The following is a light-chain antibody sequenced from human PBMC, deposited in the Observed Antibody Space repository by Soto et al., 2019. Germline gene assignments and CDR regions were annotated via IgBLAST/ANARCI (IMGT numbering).Light chain of an antibody. CDR3: QSYDSSLSGSV. Sequence: QSVLTHPPALSGAPGQRVTIACTGSSSNIGAGYDVHWYQQLPGTAPKLLIYGNSNRPSGVPDRFSGSKSGTSASLAITGLQAEDEADYYCQSYDSSLSGSVFGGGTKLTVL. CDR1: SSNIGAGYD. CDR2: GNS. V-gene: IGLV1-40*01. J-gene: IGLJ2*01.